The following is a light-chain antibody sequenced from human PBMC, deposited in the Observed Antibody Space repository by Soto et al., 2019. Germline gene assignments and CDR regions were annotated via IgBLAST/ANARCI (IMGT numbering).Light chain of an antibody. CDR2: GAS. V-gene: IGKV3-15*01. Sequence: EIVLTQSPGTLSLSPGERATLSCRDSQSLSSSDLAWYQQVPGQAPRLLIFGASTRATGIPARFSGSGSGTEFTLTISSLQSEDFAVYYCLHYNDWPRWTFGQGTKVDIK. CDR1: QSLSSSD. J-gene: IGKJ1*01. CDR3: LHYNDWPRWT.